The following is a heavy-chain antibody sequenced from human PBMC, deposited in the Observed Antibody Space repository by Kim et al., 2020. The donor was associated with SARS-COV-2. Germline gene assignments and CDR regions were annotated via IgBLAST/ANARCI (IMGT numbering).Heavy chain of an antibody. CDR2: IYYSGST. V-gene: IGHV4-30-4*01. Sequence: SETLSLTCTVSGGSISSGDYYWSWIRQPPGKGLEWIGYIYYSGSTYYNPSLKSRVTISVDTSKNQFSLKLSSVTAADTAVYYCARDRPNDVDYGYNWFDPWGQGTLVTVSS. CDR1: GGSISSGDYY. CDR3: ARDRPNDVDYGYNWFDP. J-gene: IGHJ5*02. D-gene: IGHD4-17*01.